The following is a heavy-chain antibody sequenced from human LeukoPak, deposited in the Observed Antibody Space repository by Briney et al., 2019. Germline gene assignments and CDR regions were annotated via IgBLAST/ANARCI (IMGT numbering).Heavy chain of an antibody. D-gene: IGHD3/OR15-3a*01. CDR1: GDSLNNYY. J-gene: IGHJ4*02. V-gene: IGHV4-59*01. CDR2: IYYSGIT. CDR3: ARVRVDGLGDY. Sequence: PSGTLSLTCTVSGDSLNNYYWSWIRQPPGKRLEWIGYIYYSGITDYNHSLKSRVTMSVDTSKSQFSLKLSSVTAADTAVYYCARVRVDGLGDYWGQGTLVTVSS.